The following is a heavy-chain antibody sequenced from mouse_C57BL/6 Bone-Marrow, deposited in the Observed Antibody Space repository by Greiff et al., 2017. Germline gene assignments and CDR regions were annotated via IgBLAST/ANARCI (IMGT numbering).Heavy chain of an antibody. CDR1: GFNIKDDY. CDR2: IDPENGDT. Sequence: VTLKECGAELVRPGASVKLSCTASGFNIKDDYMHWVKQRPEQGLEWIGWIDPENGDTEYASKFQGKATITAATSSNTAYLQLSSLTSEDTAVXYCTTLDYYGSEAWFAYWGQGTLVTVSA. J-gene: IGHJ3*01. CDR3: TTLDYYGSEAWFAY. D-gene: IGHD1-1*01. V-gene: IGHV14-4*01.